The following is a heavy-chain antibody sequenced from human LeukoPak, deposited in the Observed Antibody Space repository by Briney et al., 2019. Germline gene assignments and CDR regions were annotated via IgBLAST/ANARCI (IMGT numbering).Heavy chain of an antibody. D-gene: IGHD5-24*01. Sequence: GGSLRLSCAASGFTFSNYGMHWVRQAPGKGLEWMAVISYDGSNKYYADSVKGRFTISRDNSKNTLYLQMNSLRAEDTAVYYCAREPDGYNSYYFDYWGQGTLVTVSS. J-gene: IGHJ4*02. CDR3: AREPDGYNSYYFDY. CDR1: GFTFSNYG. CDR2: ISYDGSNK. V-gene: IGHV3-30*04.